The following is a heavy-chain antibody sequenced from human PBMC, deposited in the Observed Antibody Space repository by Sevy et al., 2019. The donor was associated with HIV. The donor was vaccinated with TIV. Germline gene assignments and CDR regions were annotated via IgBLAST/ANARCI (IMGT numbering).Heavy chain of an antibody. D-gene: IGHD3-3*01. CDR3: AKDISVGYYYFDY. V-gene: IGHV3-23*01. CDR1: GFTLNTYA. CDR2: ISGSGRST. J-gene: IGHJ4*02. Sequence: GGSLRLSCAASGFTLNTYAMNWVRQAPGKGLEWISGISGSGRSTYYADSVKGRFTLSRDNSKNTVYLQMSNLRAEDTAVYYCAKDISVGYYYFDYWGQGALVTVSS.